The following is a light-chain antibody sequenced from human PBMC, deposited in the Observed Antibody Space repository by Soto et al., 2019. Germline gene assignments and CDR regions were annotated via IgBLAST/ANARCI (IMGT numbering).Light chain of an antibody. CDR3: SSYAGSNNYV. J-gene: IGLJ1*01. Sequence: QSALTQPPSASGSPGQSVTVSCTGTSSDVGGYNYVPWYQQHPGKAPKLMIYEVTKRPSGVPDRFSASKSDNTASLTVSGLQADDEADYYCSSYAGSNNYVFGTGTKLTVL. CDR2: EVT. CDR1: SSDVGGYNY. V-gene: IGLV2-8*01.